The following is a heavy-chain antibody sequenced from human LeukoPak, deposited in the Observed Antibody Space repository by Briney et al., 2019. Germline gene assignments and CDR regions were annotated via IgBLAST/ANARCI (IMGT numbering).Heavy chain of an antibody. CDR3: AREAGYSYTFYFVY. V-gene: IGHV3-20*04. D-gene: IGHD5-18*01. Sequence: GGSLRLACAASGFTFDDYGMSWVRQAPGKGLEWVSGINWKGDSTCYADSVKGRFTISRDNARNSLYLKMNSLRAEDTALYYCAREAGYSYTFYFVYWGQGTLVTVSS. J-gene: IGHJ4*02. CDR2: INWKGDST. CDR1: GFTFDDYG.